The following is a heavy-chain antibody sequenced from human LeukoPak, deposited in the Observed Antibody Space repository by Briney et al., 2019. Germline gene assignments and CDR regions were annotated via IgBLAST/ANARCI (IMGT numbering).Heavy chain of an antibody. V-gene: IGHV1-2*02. CDR3: ARGGVNAYFFDY. Sequence: ASVKVSCKASGYIFTNYFIHWVRQAPGQGLEWMGWINPNSGGTNYAQKFQGRVTMTRDTSISTVHMELTRLTSDDTAVYYCARGGVNAYFFDYWGQGTLVTVSS. CDR2: INPNSGGT. J-gene: IGHJ4*02. D-gene: IGHD4-23*01. CDR1: GYIFTNYF.